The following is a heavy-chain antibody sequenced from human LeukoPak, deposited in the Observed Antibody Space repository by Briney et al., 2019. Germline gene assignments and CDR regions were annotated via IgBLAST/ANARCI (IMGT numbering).Heavy chain of an antibody. Sequence: SETLSLTCTVSDGSIRNYYWSWIRQSPGKGLEWIGYIYYSGTTNYNPSLKSRVTISLDTSKNQFSLKLSSVTAADTAVYYCARGTMTTVTYYFDYWGQGTRVTVSS. CDR1: DGSIRNYY. CDR3: ARGTMTTVTYYFDY. D-gene: IGHD4-17*01. CDR2: IYYSGTT. V-gene: IGHV4-59*12. J-gene: IGHJ4*02.